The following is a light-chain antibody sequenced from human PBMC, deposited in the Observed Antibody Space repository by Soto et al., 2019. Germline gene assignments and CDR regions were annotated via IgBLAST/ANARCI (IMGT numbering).Light chain of an antibody. CDR3: KVYCSLAVT. V-gene: IGKV3-20*01. CDR2: GAS. CDR1: QSVSSNY. J-gene: IGKJ4*02. Sequence: EIVFTPSPGTLSLSKKERATISFRASQSVSSNYLAWYQQKPGRAPRLRIYGASSRATGIPDRFSGSGSGTDFTLTSRILEHTHFYVYNGKVYCSLAVTF.